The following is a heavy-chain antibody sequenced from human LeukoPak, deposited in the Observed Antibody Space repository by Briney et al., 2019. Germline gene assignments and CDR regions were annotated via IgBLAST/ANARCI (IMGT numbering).Heavy chain of an antibody. CDR1: GGTFSTYA. Sequence: SVKVSCKAAGGTFSTYAINWVRQAPGQGLEWMGGIIPIFGSANYAQKFQGRVTITTDESTSTAYMERSSLRSGDTAMYYCTRTSSTSLKPDYWGQGTLVTVSS. CDR3: TRTSSTSLKPDY. CDR2: IIPIFGSA. D-gene: IGHD2-2*01. J-gene: IGHJ4*02. V-gene: IGHV1-69*05.